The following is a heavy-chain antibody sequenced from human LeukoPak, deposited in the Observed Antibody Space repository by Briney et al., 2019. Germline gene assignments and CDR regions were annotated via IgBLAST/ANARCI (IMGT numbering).Heavy chain of an antibody. CDR1: GFTFSSYW. Sequence: GGSLRLSCAASGFTFSSYWMSWVRQTPGKGLEWVANIKQDGSEKCYVDSVMGRFTISRDNAKNSLDLQMSSLRAEDTAVYYCASGYRTFDYWGQGTLVTVSS. J-gene: IGHJ4*02. V-gene: IGHV3-7*03. CDR3: ASGYRTFDY. D-gene: IGHD5-24*01. CDR2: IKQDGSEK.